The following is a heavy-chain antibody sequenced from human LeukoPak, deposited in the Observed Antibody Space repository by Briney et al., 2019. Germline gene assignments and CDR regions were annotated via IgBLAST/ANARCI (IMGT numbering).Heavy chain of an antibody. Sequence: GGSLRLSCAASGFTVSGNYMTWVRQAPGKGLECVSVVYSGGSSYYGDSVEGRFTISRDNSKNTLYLHMNSLRAEDTAVYYCAGCRWNYHYFEHWGQGTLVTVSS. CDR3: AGCRWNYHYFEH. CDR2: VYSGGSS. J-gene: IGHJ4*02. V-gene: IGHV3-66*01. CDR1: GFTVSGNY. D-gene: IGHD1-7*01.